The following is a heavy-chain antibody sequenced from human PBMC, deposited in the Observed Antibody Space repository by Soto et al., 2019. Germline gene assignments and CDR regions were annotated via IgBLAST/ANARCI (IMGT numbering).Heavy chain of an antibody. CDR1: GYPFTNND. CDR2: MNPGSGDT. CDR3: ARMESFGSLNWFDP. J-gene: IGHJ5*02. D-gene: IGHD5-18*01. Sequence: ASVKVSFKSSGYPFTNNDFSLVRQATGQGLEWMGWMNPGSGDTGYAQKFQGRVTMTRDISIATAYMELNSLTSEDTAIYYCARMESFGSLNWFDPWGQGTMVTGSS. V-gene: IGHV1-8*02.